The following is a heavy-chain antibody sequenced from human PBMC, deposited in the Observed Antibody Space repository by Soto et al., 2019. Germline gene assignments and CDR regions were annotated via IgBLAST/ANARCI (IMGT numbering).Heavy chain of an antibody. CDR2: VSNGGGT. V-gene: IGHV4-59*01. CDR3: ARGSFNVGAQVNDC. J-gene: IGHJ4*02. D-gene: IGHD1-26*01. Sequence: PSETLSLTCTVSGDSISSYYWSWFRQPPGKGLQWIGYVSNGGGTNYNPALWSRVTISLDTSKNQFSLRLTSVTAGDTAVYFCARGSFNVGAQVNDCRGQGTLVTVSS. CDR1: GDSISSYY.